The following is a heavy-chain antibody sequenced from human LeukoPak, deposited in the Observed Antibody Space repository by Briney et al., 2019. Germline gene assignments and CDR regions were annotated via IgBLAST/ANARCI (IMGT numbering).Heavy chain of an antibody. J-gene: IGHJ4*02. CDR3: ASHSSSWYIDY. D-gene: IGHD6-13*01. CDR1: GFTFSSYS. CDR2: ISSSSSYI. V-gene: IGHV3-21*05. Sequence: GGSLRLSCAASGFTFSSYSMNWVRQAPGKGLEWVSYISSSSSYIYYADSVKGRFTISRDNAKNSLYLQMNSLRAEDTAVYYCASHSSSWYIDYWGQGTLVTVSS.